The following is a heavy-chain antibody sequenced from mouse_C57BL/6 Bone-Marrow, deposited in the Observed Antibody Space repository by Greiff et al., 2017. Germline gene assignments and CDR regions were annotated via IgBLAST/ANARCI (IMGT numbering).Heavy chain of an antibody. CDR2: ISYDGSN. J-gene: IGHJ3*01. CDR1: GYSITSGYY. CDR3: AREPWFAY. V-gene: IGHV3-6*01. Sequence: DVKLQESGPGLVKPSQSLSLTCSVTGYSITSGYYWNWIRQFPGNKLEWMGYISYDGSNNYNPSLKNRISITRDTSKNQFFLKLNSVTTEDTATYYCAREPWFAYWGQGTLVTVSA.